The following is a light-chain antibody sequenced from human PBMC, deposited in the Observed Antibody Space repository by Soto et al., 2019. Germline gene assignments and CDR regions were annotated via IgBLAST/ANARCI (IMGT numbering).Light chain of an antibody. CDR1: QSVGGK. V-gene: IGKV3-15*01. CDR3: EQYYNSAQT. CDR2: GAS. J-gene: IGKJ1*01. Sequence: LSARRAALLCRRASQSVGGKLAWYQQKPGQAPRLLIYGASTRATGIPARFSCSGSGTEYALALSCRQSYYFAVYYCEQYYNSAQTVGQGTKVDIK.